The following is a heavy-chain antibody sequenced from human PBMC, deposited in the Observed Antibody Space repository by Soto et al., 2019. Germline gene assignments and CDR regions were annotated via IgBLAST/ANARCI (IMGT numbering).Heavy chain of an antibody. CDR2: IYYSGST. J-gene: IGHJ4*02. Sequence: SETLSLTCTVSGGSISSGGYYWSWIRQHPGKGLEWIGYIYYSGSTYYNPSLKSRVTISVDTSKNQFSLKLSSVTAADTAVYYCARVPFAPNYDILTGYTYYFDYWGQGTLVTVSS. V-gene: IGHV4-31*03. CDR3: ARVPFAPNYDILTGYTYYFDY. CDR1: GGSISSGGYY. D-gene: IGHD3-9*01.